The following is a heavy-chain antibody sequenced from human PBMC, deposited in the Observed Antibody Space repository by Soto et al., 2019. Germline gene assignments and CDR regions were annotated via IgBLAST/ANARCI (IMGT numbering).Heavy chain of an antibody. J-gene: IGHJ2*01. CDR1: GFTFSDYY. CDR3: ARDPPPGAYWCFDL. V-gene: IGHV3-11*01. Sequence: AGGSLRLSCAASGFTFSDYYMTWIRQAPGKGLEWVSYISSSGTPIYYADSVKGRFTIFRDNTKNSLYLQLSSMTAEDTAVYYCARDPPPGAYWCFDLWGRGTLVTVSS. CDR2: ISSSGTPI. D-gene: IGHD3-16*01.